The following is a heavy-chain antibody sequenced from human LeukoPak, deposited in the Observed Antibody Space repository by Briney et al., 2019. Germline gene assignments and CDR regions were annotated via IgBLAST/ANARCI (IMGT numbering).Heavy chain of an antibody. CDR3: SYCSSTSCYRGMDA. V-gene: IGHV1-8*01. J-gene: IGHJ6*02. D-gene: IGHD2-2*01. CDR1: GYTFTSYD. CDR2: MNPNSGNT. Sequence: ASVKVSCKASGYTFTSYDINWVRQATGQGLEWMGWMNPNSGNTGYAQKFQGRVTMTRNTSISTAYMELSSLRSEDTAVYYCSYCSSTSCYRGMDAWGQGTTVTVSS.